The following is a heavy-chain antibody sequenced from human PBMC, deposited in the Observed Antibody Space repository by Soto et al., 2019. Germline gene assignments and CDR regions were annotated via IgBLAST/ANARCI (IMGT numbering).Heavy chain of an antibody. J-gene: IGHJ5*02. CDR3: ARGIAAAGNDWFDP. D-gene: IGHD6-13*01. CDR2: IYYSGST. Sequence: PSETLSLTCTVSGGSISSYYWSWIRQPPGKGLEWMGYIYYSGSTNYNPSLKSRVTISVDTSKNQFSLKLSSVTAADTAVYYCARGIAAAGNDWFDPWGQGTLV. CDR1: GGSISSYY. V-gene: IGHV4-59*01.